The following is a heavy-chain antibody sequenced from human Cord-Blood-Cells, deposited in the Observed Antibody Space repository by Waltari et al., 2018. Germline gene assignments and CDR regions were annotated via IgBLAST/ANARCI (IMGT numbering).Heavy chain of an antibody. CDR3: ARAVVVPAAMGGNWFDP. CDR2: INHRGST. CDR1: GGSFSGYS. J-gene: IGHJ5*02. Sequence: QVQLQQWGAGLLKPSETLSLTCAVYGGSFSGYSWSWIRKPPGKGLEWIGEINHRGSTNYNPSLKSRVTISVDTSKNQFSLKLSSVTAADTAVYYWARAVVVPAAMGGNWFDPWGQGTLVTVSS. V-gene: IGHV4-34*01. D-gene: IGHD2-2*01.